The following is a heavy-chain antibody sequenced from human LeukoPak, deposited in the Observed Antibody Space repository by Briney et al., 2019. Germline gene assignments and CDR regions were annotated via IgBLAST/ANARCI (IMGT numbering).Heavy chain of an antibody. J-gene: IGHJ4*02. V-gene: IGHV1-18*01. D-gene: IGHD6-19*01. Sequence: ASVKVSCKASGYTFTSYGISWVRQAPGQGLEWMGWISAYNGNTNYAQKLQGRVTITTDESTSTAYMELSSLRSEDTAVYYCARVGGNDDSGWYNYWGQGTLVTVSS. CDR3: ARVGGNDDSGWYNY. CDR2: ISAYNGNT. CDR1: GYTFTSYG.